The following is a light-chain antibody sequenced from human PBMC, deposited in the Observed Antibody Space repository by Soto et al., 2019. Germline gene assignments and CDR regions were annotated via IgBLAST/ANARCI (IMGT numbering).Light chain of an antibody. CDR2: DVS. CDR1: SSDVGGYNS. CDR3: CSYGSGSTLDV. V-gene: IGLV2-14*03. Sequence: QSALTQPASLAGSPGQSITISCTGTSSDVGGYNSVSWYQQHPGKAPKVIIFDVSSRPSGVYSRFAGSKSGNTASLTISGLQAEDEADYYCCSYGSGSTLDVFGAGTKVTVL. J-gene: IGLJ1*01.